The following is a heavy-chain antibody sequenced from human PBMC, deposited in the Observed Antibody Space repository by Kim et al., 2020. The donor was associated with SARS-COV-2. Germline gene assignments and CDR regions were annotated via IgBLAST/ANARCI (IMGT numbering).Heavy chain of an antibody. J-gene: IGHJ3*02. V-gene: IGHV3-15*01. CDR1: GFTFSNAW. CDR3: TTEDYVKEAFDI. Sequence: GGSLRLSCAASGFTFSNAWMSWVRQAPGKGLEWVGRIKSKTDGGTTDYAAPVKGRFTISRDDSKNTLYLQMNSLKTEDTAVYYCTTEDYVKEAFDIWGQGTMVTVSS. D-gene: IGHD4-17*01. CDR2: IKSKTDGGTT.